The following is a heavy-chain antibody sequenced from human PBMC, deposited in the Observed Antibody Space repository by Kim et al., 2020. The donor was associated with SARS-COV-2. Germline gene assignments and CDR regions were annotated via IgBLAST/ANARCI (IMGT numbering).Heavy chain of an antibody. Sequence: SVKVSCKASGGTFSSYAISWVRQAPGQGLEWMGRIIPILGIANYAQKFQGRVTITADKSTSTAYMELSSLRSEDTAVYYCARDKSIASYYDSSGYPRGDAFDIWGQGTMVTVSS. J-gene: IGHJ3*02. CDR1: GGTFSSYA. D-gene: IGHD3-22*01. CDR2: IIPILGIA. V-gene: IGHV1-69*04. CDR3: ARDKSIASYYDSSGYPRGDAFDI.